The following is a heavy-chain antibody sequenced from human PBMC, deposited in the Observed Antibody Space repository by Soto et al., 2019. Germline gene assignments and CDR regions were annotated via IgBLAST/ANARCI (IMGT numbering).Heavy chain of an antibody. Sequence: ASVKVSCKPSGYTLNTYYLHWVRQAPGQGLEWMGIIHPSGGGSTYAQKLQGRVTMTTDTSTSTAYMELRSLRSDDTAVYYCARDPPPPDYWGQGTLVTVSS. J-gene: IGHJ4*02. CDR2: IHPSGGGS. CDR1: GYTLNTYY. V-gene: IGHV1-46*02. CDR3: ARDPPPPDY.